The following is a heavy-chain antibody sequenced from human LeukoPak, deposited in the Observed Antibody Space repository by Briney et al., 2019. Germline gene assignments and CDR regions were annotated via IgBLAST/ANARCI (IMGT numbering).Heavy chain of an antibody. D-gene: IGHD6-13*01. CDR1: GDSISSYY. CDR3: ARLGIQRSTWKIDS. Sequence: SETLSLTCTVSGDSISSYYWSWVRQPPGKGLEWIGYIYYSGSTNYNPSLKSRVTISLDTSKNQFSLKLSSVTAADTAVHYCARLGIQRSTWKIDSWGQGTLVTVSS. J-gene: IGHJ4*02. CDR2: IYYSGST. V-gene: IGHV4-59*08.